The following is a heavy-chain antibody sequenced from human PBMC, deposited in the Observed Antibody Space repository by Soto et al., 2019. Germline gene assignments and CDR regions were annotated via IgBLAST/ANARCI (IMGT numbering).Heavy chain of an antibody. CDR1: GFTFSSYS. Sequence: GGSLRLSCAASGFTFSSYSMNWVRQAPGKGLEWVSSISSSSSYIYYADSVKGRFTISRDNAKNSLYLQMNSLRAEDTAVYYWASDHAWNHVRWFAPWGQGSLVTVSS. D-gene: IGHD1-1*01. CDR3: ASDHAWNHVRWFAP. V-gene: IGHV3-21*01. J-gene: IGHJ5*02. CDR2: ISSSSSYI.